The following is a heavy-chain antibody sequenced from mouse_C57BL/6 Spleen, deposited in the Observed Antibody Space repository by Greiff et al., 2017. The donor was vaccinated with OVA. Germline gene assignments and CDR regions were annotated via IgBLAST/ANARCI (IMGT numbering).Heavy chain of an antibody. CDR2: IDPSDSET. CDR1: GYTFTSYW. D-gene: IGHD2-4*01. V-gene: IGHV1-52*01. CDR3: ARHYDYSYYAMDY. Sequence: VQLQQPGAELVRPGSSVKLSCKASGYTFTSYWMHWVKQRPIQGLEWIGNIDPSDSETHYNQKFKDKATLTVDKASSTAYMQLSSLTSEDSAVYYCARHYDYSYYAMDYWGQGTSVTVSS. J-gene: IGHJ4*01.